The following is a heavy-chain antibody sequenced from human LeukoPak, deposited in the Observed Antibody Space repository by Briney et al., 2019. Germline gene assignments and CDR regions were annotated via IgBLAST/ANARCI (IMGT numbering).Heavy chain of an antibody. J-gene: IGHJ3*02. CDR1: GGSISSYY. Sequence: SETLFLTCTVSGGSISSYYWSWIRQPAGKGLEWIGRIYTSGSTNYNPSLKSRVTMSVDTSKNQFSLKLSSVTAADTAVYYCARDHRYYDSSGYYSSDAFDIWGQGTMVTVSS. D-gene: IGHD3-22*01. CDR2: IYTSGST. CDR3: ARDHRYYDSSGYYSSDAFDI. V-gene: IGHV4-4*07.